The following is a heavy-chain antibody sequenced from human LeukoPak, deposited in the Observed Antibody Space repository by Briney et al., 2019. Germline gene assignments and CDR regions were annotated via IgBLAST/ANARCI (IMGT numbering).Heavy chain of an antibody. CDR3: ARRIATSGGWFDP. J-gene: IGHJ5*02. CDR1: GGSFSGYY. V-gene: IGHV4-34*01. Sequence: SETLSLTCAVYGGSFSGYYWSWIRQPPGKGLEWIGEINHSGSTNYNPSLMSRVTISADTSKNQFSLKLSSVTAADTAVYYCARRIATSGGWFDPWGQGTLVTVSS. CDR2: INHSGST. D-gene: IGHD6-13*01.